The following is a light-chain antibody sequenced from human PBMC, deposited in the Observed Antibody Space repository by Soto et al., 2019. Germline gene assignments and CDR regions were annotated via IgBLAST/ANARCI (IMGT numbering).Light chain of an antibody. V-gene: IGKV1-39*01. CDR1: QSINKY. CDR3: QQSYSTPAIS. Sequence: DIQMTQSPSSLSASVGDRVTITCRASQSINKYLNWYQQKPGKAPKLLIYATSSLQSGVPSRFSGSGSGTDFTLTISSLQPEDFATYYCQQSYSTPAISFGGGTKVEIK. CDR2: ATS. J-gene: IGKJ4*01.